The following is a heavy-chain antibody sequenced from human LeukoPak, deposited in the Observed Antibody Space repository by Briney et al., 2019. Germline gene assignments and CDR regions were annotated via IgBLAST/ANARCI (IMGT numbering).Heavy chain of an antibody. CDR3: AKGYRIVVVVAADY. J-gene: IGHJ4*02. CDR1: GFTFSSYG. CDR2: ISYDGSNK. V-gene: IGHV3-30*18. D-gene: IGHD2-15*01. Sequence: GGSLRLSCAASGFTFSSYGMHWVRQAPGTGLERVAVISYDGSNKYYADSVKGRFTISRDNSKNTLYLQMNSLRAEDTAVYYCAKGYRIVVVVAADYWGQGTLVTVSS.